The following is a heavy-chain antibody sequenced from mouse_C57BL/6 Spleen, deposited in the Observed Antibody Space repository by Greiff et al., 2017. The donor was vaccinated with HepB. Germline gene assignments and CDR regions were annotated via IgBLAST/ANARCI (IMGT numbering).Heavy chain of an antibody. CDR3: ARDRDDYDEGYAMDY. CDR1: GFTFSSYA. CDR2: ISDGGSYT. Sequence: EVKLMESGGGLVKPGGSLKLSCAASGFTFSSYAMSWVRQTPEKRLEWVATISDGGSYTYYPDNVKGRFTISRDNAKNNLYLQMSHLKSEDTAMYYCARDRDDYDEGYAMDYWGQGTSVTVSS. V-gene: IGHV5-4*01. J-gene: IGHJ4*01. D-gene: IGHD2-4*01.